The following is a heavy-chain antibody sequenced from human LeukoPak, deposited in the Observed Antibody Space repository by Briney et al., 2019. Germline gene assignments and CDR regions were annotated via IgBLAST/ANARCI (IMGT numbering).Heavy chain of an antibody. V-gene: IGHV4-59*08. CDR2: IYYSGNT. CDR1: GGSISSYY. D-gene: IGHD4-17*01. CDR3: ARTRVTTRYFDY. Sequence: SETLSLTCTVSGGSISSYYWSWIRQPPGKGLEWIGYIYYSGNTYYNPSLKSRITISVDTSKSQFSLKLSSVTAADTAVYFCARTRVTTRYFDYWGRGTLVTVSS. J-gene: IGHJ4*02.